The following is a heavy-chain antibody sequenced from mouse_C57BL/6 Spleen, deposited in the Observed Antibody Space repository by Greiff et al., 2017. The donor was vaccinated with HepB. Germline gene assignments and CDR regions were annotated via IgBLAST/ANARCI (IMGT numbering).Heavy chain of an antibody. J-gene: IGHJ4*01. CDR1: GYTFTSYG. V-gene: IGHV1-81*01. CDR2: IYPRSGNT. Sequence: VKLVESGAELARPGASVKLSCKASGYTFTSYGISWVKQRTGQGLEWIGEIYPRSGNTYYNEKFKGKATLTADKSSSTAYMELRSLTSEDSAVYFCAREDLLLYAMDYWGQGTSVTVSS. CDR3: AREDLLLYAMDY. D-gene: IGHD2-1*01.